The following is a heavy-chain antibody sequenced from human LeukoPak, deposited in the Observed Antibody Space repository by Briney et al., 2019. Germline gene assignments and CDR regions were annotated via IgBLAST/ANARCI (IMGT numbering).Heavy chain of an antibody. CDR1: GFTFSDYY. CDR2: IKQDGSEK. V-gene: IGHV3-7*01. D-gene: IGHD3-9*01. CDR3: ARVGYDILTGPDAFDI. Sequence: PGGSLRLSCAASGFTFSDYYMSWIRQAPGKGLEWVANIKQDGSEKYYVDSVKGRFTISRDNAKNSLYLQMNSLRADDTAVYYCARVGYDILTGPDAFDIWGQGTMVTVSS. J-gene: IGHJ3*02.